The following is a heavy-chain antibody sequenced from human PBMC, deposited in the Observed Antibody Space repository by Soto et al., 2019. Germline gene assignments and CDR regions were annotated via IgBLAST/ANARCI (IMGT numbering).Heavy chain of an antibody. Sequence: ASVKVSCKASGYTFTGYYMHWVRQAPGQGLEWMGWINPNSGGTNYAQKFQGWVTMTRDTSISTAYMELSRLRSDDTAVYYCARGSYIVVVPAALKHNWFDPWGQRTLVTVSS. J-gene: IGHJ5*02. V-gene: IGHV1-2*04. D-gene: IGHD2-2*01. CDR2: INPNSGGT. CDR1: GYTFTGYY. CDR3: ARGSYIVVVPAALKHNWFDP.